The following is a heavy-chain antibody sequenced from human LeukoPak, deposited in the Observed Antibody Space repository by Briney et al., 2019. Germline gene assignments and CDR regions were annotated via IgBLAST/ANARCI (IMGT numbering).Heavy chain of an antibody. J-gene: IGHJ4*02. Sequence: GGSLRLSCAASGFTFSSYSMNWVRQAPGKGLEWVSYISSSSSTIYYADSVKGRFTISRDNAKNSLYLQMNSLRAEDTAVYYCARGPHCSGGSCNKPPDYWGQGTLVTVSS. CDR1: GFTFSSYS. V-gene: IGHV3-48*01. CDR2: ISSSSSTI. D-gene: IGHD2-15*01. CDR3: ARGPHCSGGSCNKPPDY.